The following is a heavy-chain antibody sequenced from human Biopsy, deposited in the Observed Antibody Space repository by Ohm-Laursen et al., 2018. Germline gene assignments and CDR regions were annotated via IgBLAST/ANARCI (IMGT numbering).Heavy chain of an antibody. Sequence: VSSVKVSCKASGDTFTTSAISWVRQVPGHGLDWMGRIIPILGTVDYGQNFQGSVTIRADTSTTFLELTSLRYDDPALYYCASGDIGGICLDVWGLGTTVTVSS. D-gene: IGHD3-10*01. V-gene: IGHV1-69*04. CDR1: GDTFTTSA. CDR3: ASGDIGGICLDV. J-gene: IGHJ6*02. CDR2: IIPILGTV.